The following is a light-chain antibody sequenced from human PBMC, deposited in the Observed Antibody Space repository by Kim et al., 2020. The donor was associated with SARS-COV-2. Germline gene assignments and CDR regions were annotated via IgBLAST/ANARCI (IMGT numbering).Light chain of an antibody. J-gene: IGKJ2*01. CDR2: KVS. V-gene: IGKV2-30*02. CDR1: ESLLHCDGNTY. CDR3: MQGTHWYT. Sequence: DVVMTQSPLSLPVTLGQPASISCSSSESLLHCDGNTYLSWFQQRPGQSPRRLIYKVSNRDSGVPDRFSGSGSGTDFTLKISRVEAEDVGVYYCMQGTHWYTFGQGTKLEIK.